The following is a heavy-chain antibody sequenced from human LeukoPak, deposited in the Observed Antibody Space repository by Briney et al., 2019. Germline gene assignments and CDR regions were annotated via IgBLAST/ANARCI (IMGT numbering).Heavy chain of an antibody. D-gene: IGHD5-12*01. CDR1: GFTFSDHY. CDR3: ARGDGYDRRSFDY. V-gene: IGHV3-72*01. CDR2: TRDKANSYTT. J-gene: IGHJ4*02. Sequence: PGGSLRLSXAASGFTFSDHYMDWVRQAPGKGLEWVGSTRDKANSYTTEYAASVKGRFTISRDASKTSLYLQMNSLKTEDTAVYYCARGDGYDRRSFDYWGQGTLVTVSS.